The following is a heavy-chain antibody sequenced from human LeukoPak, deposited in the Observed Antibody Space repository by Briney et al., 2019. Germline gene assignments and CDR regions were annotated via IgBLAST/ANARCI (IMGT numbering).Heavy chain of an antibody. CDR3: ARRSYGVPFDP. J-gene: IGHJ5*02. CDR2: FSYSGNI. Sequence: SETLSLTCTVSGASINSGTYYWGWVRQPPGKGLEWIGTFSYSGNIYYNPSLKSRVTISVDMSKNQFSLELTSVTAADTAVYYCARRSYGVPFDPWGQGILVTVSS. V-gene: IGHV4-39*01. CDR1: GASINSGTYY. D-gene: IGHD3-10*01.